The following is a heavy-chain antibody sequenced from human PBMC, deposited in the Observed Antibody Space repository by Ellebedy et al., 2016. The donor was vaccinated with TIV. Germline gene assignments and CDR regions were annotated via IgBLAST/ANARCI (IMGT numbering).Heavy chain of an antibody. CDR1: GGTFSSYA. CDR3: VSPDPRIAAGPTGG. V-gene: IGHV1-69*13. CDR2: IIPIFATT. J-gene: IGHJ1*01. D-gene: IGHD6-13*01. Sequence: SVKVSCXASGGTFSSYALSWVRQAPGQGLEWMGGIIPIFATTNYAQKFQGRVTITADESTSTAYMELSSLKSADTAVYYCVSPDPRIAAGPTGGWGQGTLVTVSS.